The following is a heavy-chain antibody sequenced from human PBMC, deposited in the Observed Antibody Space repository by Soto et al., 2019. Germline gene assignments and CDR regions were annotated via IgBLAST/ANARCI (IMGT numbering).Heavy chain of an antibody. CDR2: IYYSGST. CDR3: AREGLRQHPNPYYFDY. D-gene: IGHD4-17*01. Sequence: PSETLSLTCTVSGGSISSGGYYWSWIRQHPGKGLEWIGYIYYSGSTYYNPSLKSRVTISVGTSKNQFSLKLSSVTAADTAVYYCAREGLRQHPNPYYFDYWGQGTLVTVSS. V-gene: IGHV4-31*03. J-gene: IGHJ4*02. CDR1: GGSISSGGYY.